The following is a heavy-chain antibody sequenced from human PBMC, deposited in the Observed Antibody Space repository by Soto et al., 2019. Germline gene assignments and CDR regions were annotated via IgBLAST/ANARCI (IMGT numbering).Heavy chain of an antibody. V-gene: IGHV1-2*04. Sequence: ASVKVSCKASGYTFTGYYMHWVRQAPGQGLEWMGWINSNSGGTNYAQKFQGWVTMTRDTSISTAYMELSRLRSDDTAVYYCARVGSSDVGVLGAFDIWGQGTMVTVSS. J-gene: IGHJ3*02. CDR2: INSNSGGT. CDR1: GYTFTGYY. CDR3: ARVGSSDVGVLGAFDI. D-gene: IGHD3-3*01.